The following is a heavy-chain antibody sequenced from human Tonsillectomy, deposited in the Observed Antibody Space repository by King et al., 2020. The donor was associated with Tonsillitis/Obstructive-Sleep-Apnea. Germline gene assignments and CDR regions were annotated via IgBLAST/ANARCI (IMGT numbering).Heavy chain of an antibody. CDR2: ISSSSSYI. V-gene: IGHV3-21*01. CDR3: ASWGGIMVATRVAFDI. D-gene: IGHD5-12*01. Sequence: VQLVESGGGLVKPGGSLRLSCAASGFTFSSYSMNWVRQAPGKGLEWVSSISSSSSYIYYADSVKGRFTISRDNAKNSLYLQMNSRRAEDAAVYVFASWGGIMVATRVAFDIWGQGTMVTVSS. J-gene: IGHJ3*02. CDR1: GFTFSSYS.